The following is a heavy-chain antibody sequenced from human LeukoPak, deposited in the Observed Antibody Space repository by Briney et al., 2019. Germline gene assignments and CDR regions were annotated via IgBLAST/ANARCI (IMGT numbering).Heavy chain of an antibody. D-gene: IGHD3-22*01. V-gene: IGHV1-2*06. CDR1: GYTFTGYY. J-gene: IGHJ5*02. Sequence: GASVKVSCKASGYTFTGYYMHWVRQAPGQGLESMGRINPNSGGTNYAQKFQGRVTMTRDTSINTAYMELSRLRSDDTAVYYCARTVELNYDSSGYYANWFDPWGQGTLVTVSS. CDR2: INPNSGGT. CDR3: ARTVELNYDSSGYYANWFDP.